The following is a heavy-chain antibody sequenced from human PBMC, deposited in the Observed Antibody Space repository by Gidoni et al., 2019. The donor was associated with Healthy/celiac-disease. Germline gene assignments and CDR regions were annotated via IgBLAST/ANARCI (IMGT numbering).Heavy chain of an antibody. D-gene: IGHD7-27*01. CDR1: GGTFSSYA. J-gene: IGHJ4*02. Sequence: QVQLVQSEAGVKRPGYSVKVSCKASGGTFSSYAISWVRQAPGQGLEWMGGIIPIFGTANYAQKFQGRVTITADESTSTAYMGLSSLRSEDTAVYYCARVGTRRAADYWGQGTLVTVSS. CDR2: IIPIFGTA. V-gene: IGHV1-69*01. CDR3: ARVGTRRAADY.